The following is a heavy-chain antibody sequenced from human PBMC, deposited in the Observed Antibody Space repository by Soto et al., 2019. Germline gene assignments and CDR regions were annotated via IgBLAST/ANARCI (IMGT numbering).Heavy chain of an antibody. Sequence: SETLSLTCTVSGGSISGYYWSWIRQPPGKGLEWIGSIYYSGSTYYNPSLKSRITISVDTSKNQFSLNLTSVSAADTAVYYCARHVLTAYIVYYFDFWGQGTLVTVSS. D-gene: IGHD3-16*01. CDR1: GGSISGYY. V-gene: IGHV4-59*05. CDR2: IYYSGST. J-gene: IGHJ4*02. CDR3: ARHVLTAYIVYYFDF.